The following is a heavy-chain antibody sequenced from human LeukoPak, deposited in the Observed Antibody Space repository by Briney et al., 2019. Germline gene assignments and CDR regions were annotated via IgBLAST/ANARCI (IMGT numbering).Heavy chain of an antibody. J-gene: IGHJ4*02. D-gene: IGHD6-19*01. CDR3: AKDGRDSSCWYRNYYDY. CDR2: ISAGGSGT. V-gene: IGHV3-23*01. Sequence: PGGSLRLSCAASGFTFSSYAMSWVRQAPGKGLEWVSVISAGGSGTYYADSVKGRFTISRDNSKSTLYLQMNSLRAEDTAVYYFAKDGRDSSCWYRNYYDYWGQGTLVTVSS. CDR1: GFTFSSYA.